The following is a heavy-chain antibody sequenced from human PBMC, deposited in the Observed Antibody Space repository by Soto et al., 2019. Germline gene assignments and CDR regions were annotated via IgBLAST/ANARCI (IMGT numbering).Heavy chain of an antibody. V-gene: IGHV1-69*01. Sequence: QVQLVQSGAEVKKPGSSVKVSCKASGGTFSSYAISWVRQAPGQGLEWMGGIIPIFGTANYAQKFQGRVTITADESTSTAYMELSSLRSEDTAVYYCASSTDSSEYYYDSSGYYPRDYWGQGTLVTVSS. CDR2: IIPIFGTA. D-gene: IGHD3-22*01. J-gene: IGHJ4*02. CDR1: GGTFSSYA. CDR3: ASSTDSSEYYYDSSGYYPRDY.